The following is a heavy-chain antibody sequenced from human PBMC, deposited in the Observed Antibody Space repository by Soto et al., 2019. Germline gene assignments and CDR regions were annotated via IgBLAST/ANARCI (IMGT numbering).Heavy chain of an antibody. Sequence: EVQLVESGGGLVQPGGSLKLSCAASGFTFSGSAMHWVRQASGKGLEWVGRIRSKANSYATAYAASVKGRFTISRDDSKNTAYMQMNRLKTEDKAVYYCTTTVVTPVGLDYWGQGTLVTVSS. J-gene: IGHJ4*02. V-gene: IGHV3-73*02. CDR3: TTTVVTPVGLDY. CDR1: GFTFSGSA. D-gene: IGHD4-17*01. CDR2: IRSKANSYAT.